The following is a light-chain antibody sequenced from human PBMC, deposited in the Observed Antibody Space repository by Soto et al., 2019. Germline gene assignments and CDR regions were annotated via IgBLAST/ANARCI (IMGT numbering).Light chain of an antibody. J-gene: IGKJ4*01. CDR1: QSVYKNF. V-gene: IGKV3-20*01. CDR3: QQDGSSPPT. CDR2: GAS. Sequence: EIVLTQSPGTLSLSPGERATLSCRASQSVYKNFLAWYQQKPGQAPRLLINGASNRATGIPHRFSGSGSGTDFSLTIDRLEPEDFAVYFCQQDGSSPPTFGGGTKVAIK.